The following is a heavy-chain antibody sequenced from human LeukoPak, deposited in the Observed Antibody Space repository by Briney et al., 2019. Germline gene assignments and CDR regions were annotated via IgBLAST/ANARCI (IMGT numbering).Heavy chain of an antibody. Sequence: GASVKVSCKASGGTFSSYAISWVRQAPGQGLEWMGGIIPIFGTANYAQKFQGRVTITADESTSTAYMELSSLRSEDTAVYYCARPGGAGSHQNFDYWGQGTLVTVSS. D-gene: IGHD3-10*01. J-gene: IGHJ4*02. CDR1: GGTFSSYA. V-gene: IGHV1-69*01. CDR3: ARPGGAGSHQNFDY. CDR2: IIPIFGTA.